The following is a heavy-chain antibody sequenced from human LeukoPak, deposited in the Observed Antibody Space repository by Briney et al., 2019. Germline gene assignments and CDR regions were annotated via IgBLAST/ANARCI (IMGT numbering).Heavy chain of an antibody. CDR2: INHSGST. CDR1: GGSLSVYY. Sequence: SETLSLTCAVYGGSLSVYYWSWIRQPPGKGLEWIAGINHSGSTNYNPPLKSRVTLSVDMSGNQFSLKLTSVTAADTAMYYCVFGDYWGQGTLVTVSS. CDR3: VFGDY. V-gene: IGHV4-34*01. D-gene: IGHD3-10*01. J-gene: IGHJ4*02.